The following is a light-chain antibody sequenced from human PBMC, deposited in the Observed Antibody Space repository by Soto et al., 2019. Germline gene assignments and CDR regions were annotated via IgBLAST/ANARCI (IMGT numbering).Light chain of an antibody. Sequence: DIVMTQSPDSLAVSLGERATINCKSSQSVLHSSNNKNYLAWYQQKPGQPPKLLIYWASTRESGVPDRFSGSGSGTDFTLTISSLQAEDVAVYYCHQYYNTPLTFGGGTKVEIK. V-gene: IGKV4-1*01. CDR2: WAS. J-gene: IGKJ4*01. CDR3: HQYYNTPLT. CDR1: QSVLHSSNNKNY.